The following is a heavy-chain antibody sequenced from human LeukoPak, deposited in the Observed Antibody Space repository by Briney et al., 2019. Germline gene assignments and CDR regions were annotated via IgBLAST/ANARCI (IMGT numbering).Heavy chain of an antibody. CDR2: IRYDGSDK. D-gene: IGHD5-18*01. CDR3: AKRDSIQLWTFFDY. CDR1: GFTFNNHG. Sequence: SGGSLRLPCAASGFTFNNHGMHWVRQAPGKGLEWVAFIRYDGSDKYYADSVKGRFAISRDNSRNTLYLQMNSLRAEDTAVYYCAKRDSIQLWTFFDYWGQGTLVTVSS. V-gene: IGHV3-30*02. J-gene: IGHJ4*02.